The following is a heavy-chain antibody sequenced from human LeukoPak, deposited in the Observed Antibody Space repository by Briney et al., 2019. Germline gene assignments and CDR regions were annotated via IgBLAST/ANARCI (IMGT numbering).Heavy chain of an antibody. J-gene: IGHJ4*02. V-gene: IGHV4-39*01. CDR3: ARHWPTIRGVDH. CDR2: IYYSGST. Sequence: SETLSLTRTVSGGSISSTDYYWGWIRQPPGKGLEWVGSIYYSGSTYYNPSLKSRVTTSVDTSKNQFSLKMSSVTAADTAVYYCARHWPTIRGVDHWGQGTLVTVSS. CDR1: GGSISSTDYY. D-gene: IGHD3-10*01.